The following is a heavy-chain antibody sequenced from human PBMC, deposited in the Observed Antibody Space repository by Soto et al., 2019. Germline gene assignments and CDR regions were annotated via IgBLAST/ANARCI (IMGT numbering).Heavy chain of an antibody. CDR1: GFTFSSYA. V-gene: IGHV3-23*01. D-gene: IGHD3-16*02. J-gene: IGHJ3*02. CDR3: ANAIMITFGGVIALDAFDI. Sequence: EVQLLESGGGLVQPGGSLRLSCVASGFTFSSYAMSWVRQAPGKGLEWVSAISGSGGSTYYADSVKGRFTISRDNSKNTLYLQMNSLRAEDTAVYYCANAIMITFGGVIALDAFDIWGQGTMVTVSS. CDR2: ISGSGGST.